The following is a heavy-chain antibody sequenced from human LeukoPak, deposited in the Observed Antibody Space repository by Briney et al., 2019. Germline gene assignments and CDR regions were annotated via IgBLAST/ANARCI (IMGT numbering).Heavy chain of an antibody. Sequence: PGGSLRLSCAASGFTFSSYSMNWVRQAPGKGLEWVSSISSSSSYIYYADSVKGRFTISRDNSKNTLYLQMNSLRAEDTAVYYCAKDGRGYCSSTSCYPDYWGQGTLVTVSS. CDR1: GFTFSSYS. CDR2: ISSSSSYI. D-gene: IGHD2-2*01. CDR3: AKDGRGYCSSTSCYPDY. J-gene: IGHJ4*02. V-gene: IGHV3-21*01.